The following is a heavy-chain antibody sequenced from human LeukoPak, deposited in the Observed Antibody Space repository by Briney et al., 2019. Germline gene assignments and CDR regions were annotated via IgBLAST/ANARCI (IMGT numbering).Heavy chain of an antibody. D-gene: IGHD1-26*01. V-gene: IGHV3-21*01. J-gene: IGHJ4*02. CDR1: GLTLSSYR. CDR3: ARGGIVRATRVDY. CDR2: ISSSSSYN. Sequence: GGSVSLFCGASGLTLSSYRLIWVRPAPGKGLDGVSSISSSSSYNNYADSVKDRFTNSRDNAKNSLYQQMHSLRAEDTAAYYCARGGIVRATRVDYWGQGTLVTVSS.